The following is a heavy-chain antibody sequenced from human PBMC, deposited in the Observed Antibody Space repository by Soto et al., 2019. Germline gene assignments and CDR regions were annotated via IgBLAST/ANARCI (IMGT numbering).Heavy chain of an antibody. Sequence: QVQLVESGGGVVQPGRSLRLSCAASGFTFSSYGMHWVRQAPGKGLEWVAVIWYGGSNKYYADSVKGRFTISRDNSKNTLYLQMNSLRAEDTAVYYCARDRSRDGYNPYAFDIWGQGTMVTVSS. D-gene: IGHD5-12*01. J-gene: IGHJ3*02. CDR3: ARDRSRDGYNPYAFDI. V-gene: IGHV3-33*01. CDR1: GFTFSSYG. CDR2: IWYGGSNK.